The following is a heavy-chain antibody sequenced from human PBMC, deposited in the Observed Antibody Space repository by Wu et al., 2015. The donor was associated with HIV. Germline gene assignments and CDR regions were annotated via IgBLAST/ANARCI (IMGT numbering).Heavy chain of an antibody. V-gene: IGHV1-69*12. CDR1: GDTFSNYA. Sequence: QVQLAQSGAEVKKPGSSVKVSCKASGDTFSNYAINWVRQAPGQGLEWMGGIVPILGTTHFAQKFQGRVTITADESTSISYMELSSLRSEDTAVYYCASSPYDSSGYFYGGFFDYWGQGTLVPVSS. CDR2: IVPILGTT. CDR3: ASSPYDSSGYFYGGFFDY. D-gene: IGHD3-22*01. J-gene: IGHJ4*02.